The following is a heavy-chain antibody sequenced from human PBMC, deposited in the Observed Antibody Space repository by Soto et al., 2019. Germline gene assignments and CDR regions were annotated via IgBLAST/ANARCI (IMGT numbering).Heavy chain of an antibody. J-gene: IGHJ4*02. CDR2: TSGSGANK. V-gene: IGHV3-23*01. D-gene: IGHD2-15*01. CDR1: GFSFSNYA. Sequence: GGSLRLSCAASGFSFSNYAMSWVRQAPGEGLEWVSATSGSGANKYYADSVKGRLTISRDNAKNTLYLQMNSLRAEDTAVYYCRRAPRCYHFAYWGQG. CDR3: RRAPRCYHFAY.